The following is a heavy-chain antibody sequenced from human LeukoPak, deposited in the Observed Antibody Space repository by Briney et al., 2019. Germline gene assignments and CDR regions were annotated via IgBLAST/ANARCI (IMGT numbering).Heavy chain of an antibody. V-gene: IGHV3-23*01. CDR3: ARDSDDSSGYLYYFDY. Sequence: GGSLRLSCAASGFTFSSYAMSWVRQAPGKGLEWVSAISGSGGSTYYADSVKGRFTISRDNAKNSLYLQMNSLRAEDTAVYYCARDSDDSSGYLYYFDYWGQGTLVTVSS. D-gene: IGHD3-22*01. J-gene: IGHJ4*02. CDR2: ISGSGGST. CDR1: GFTFSSYA.